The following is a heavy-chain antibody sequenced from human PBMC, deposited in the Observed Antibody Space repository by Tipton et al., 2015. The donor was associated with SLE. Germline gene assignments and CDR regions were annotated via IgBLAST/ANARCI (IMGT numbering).Heavy chain of an antibody. J-gene: IGHJ6*03. D-gene: IGHD6-13*01. V-gene: IGHV4-59*12. CDR3: ARQGLAAAGYYYYYMDV. CDR1: GGSISSYY. CDR2: IYYSGST. Sequence: TLSLTCTVSGGSISSYYWSWIRQPPGKGLEWIGYIYYSGSTYYNPSLKSRVTISVDTSKNQFSLKLSSVTAADTAVYYCARQGLAAAGYYYYYMDVWGKGTTVTVSS.